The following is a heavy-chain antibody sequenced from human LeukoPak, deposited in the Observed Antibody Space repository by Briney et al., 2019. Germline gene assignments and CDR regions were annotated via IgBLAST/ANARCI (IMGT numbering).Heavy chain of an antibody. V-gene: IGHV3-15*05. J-gene: IGHJ4*02. Sequence: AGGSLRLSCAASGFTFINAWMAWVRQAPGKGLEWVGRIKSKTDGGTIDYAAPVKGRFTISRDDSKNTLFLQMNSLKIEDTAVYYCTTVTLRPVGLWGQGTLVTVSS. CDR2: IKSKTDGGTI. D-gene: IGHD3-10*01. CDR1: GFTFINAW. CDR3: TTVTLRPVGL.